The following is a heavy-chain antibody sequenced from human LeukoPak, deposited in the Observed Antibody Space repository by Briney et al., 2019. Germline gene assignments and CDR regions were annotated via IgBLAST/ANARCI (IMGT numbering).Heavy chain of an antibody. J-gene: IGHJ4*02. CDR1: GGSFSGYY. Sequence: SETLSLTCAVYGGSFSGYYWSWIRQPPGKGLEWIGEINHSGSTNYNPSLKSRVTISVDTSKNQFSLKLSSVTAADTAVYYCARGAAARDYWGRGTLVTVSS. V-gene: IGHV4-34*01. CDR3: ARGAAARDY. D-gene: IGHD6-13*01. CDR2: INHSGST.